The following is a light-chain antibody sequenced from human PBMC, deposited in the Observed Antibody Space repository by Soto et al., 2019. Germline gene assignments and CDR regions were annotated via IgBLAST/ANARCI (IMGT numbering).Light chain of an antibody. CDR3: QQYYTYSWT. Sequence: DIQMAQSPSTLSSSVGDRVTVTCRASQVISNWLAWYQQKPGKAPKPLIFDAFSLESGVPLRFSGSGSGTEFTLTISSLQPEDFATYYCQQYYTYSWTFGQGTKVDI. CDR1: QVISNW. CDR2: DAF. J-gene: IGKJ1*01. V-gene: IGKV1-5*01.